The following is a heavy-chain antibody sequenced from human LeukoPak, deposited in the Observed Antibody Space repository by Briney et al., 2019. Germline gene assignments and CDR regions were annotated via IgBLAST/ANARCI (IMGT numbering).Heavy chain of an antibody. D-gene: IGHD6-13*01. Sequence: ASVKVSCKASGGTFSSYAISWVRQAPGQGLEWMGGIIPIFGTANYAQKFQGRVTITADESTSTAYMELSSLRSEDTAVYYCAREGRLSSSHDDAFDIWGQGTMVTVSS. V-gene: IGHV1-69*13. CDR1: GGTFSSYA. J-gene: IGHJ3*02. CDR3: AREGRLSSSHDDAFDI. CDR2: IIPIFGTA.